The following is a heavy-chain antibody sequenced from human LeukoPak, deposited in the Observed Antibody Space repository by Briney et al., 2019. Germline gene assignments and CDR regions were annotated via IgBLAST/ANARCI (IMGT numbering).Heavy chain of an antibody. CDR3: ARDSSPDSSGYYY. J-gene: IGHJ4*02. D-gene: IGHD3-22*01. CDR1: GFTLSMYW. V-gene: IGHV3-7*01. CDR2: IKEDGSEK. Sequence: GGSLRLSCAASGFTLSMYWMSWVRQAPGKGPEWVANIKEDGSEKHYVDSVKGRFTISRDNAKNSLYLQMSSLRAEDTAVYYCARDSSPDSSGYYYWGQGTLVIVSS.